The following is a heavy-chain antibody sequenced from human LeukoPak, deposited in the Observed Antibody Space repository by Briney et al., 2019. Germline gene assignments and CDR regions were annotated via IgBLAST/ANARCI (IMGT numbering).Heavy chain of an antibody. CDR3: AKDASTIIREGALLSGRRSFYYFDY. V-gene: IGHV3-23*01. Sequence: GGSLRLSCAASGFTFSNYAMSWVRQAPGKGLEWASGISDSGGATYFADSMKGRFTISRDNSKNTLYLQMNSLRAEDTAVYFCAKDASTIIREGALLSGRRSFYYFDYWGQGTLVTVSS. J-gene: IGHJ4*02. CDR1: GFTFSNYA. D-gene: IGHD3-10*01. CDR2: ISDSGGAT.